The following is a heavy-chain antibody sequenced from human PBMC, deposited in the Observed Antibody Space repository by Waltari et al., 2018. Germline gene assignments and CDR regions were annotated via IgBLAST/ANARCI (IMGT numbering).Heavy chain of an antibody. CDR3: ASGDSSGYFPAADY. Sequence: QVQLVQSGAEVKKPGSSVKVSCQASGGPFSSYAISWVRQAPGQGLEWMGGSSPIFGTANYAQKFQGRGTITADESTSTAYMELSSLRSEDTAVYYCASGDSSGYFPAADYWGQGTLVTVSS. CDR1: GGPFSSYA. J-gene: IGHJ4*02. V-gene: IGHV1-69*01. CDR2: SSPIFGTA. D-gene: IGHD3-22*01.